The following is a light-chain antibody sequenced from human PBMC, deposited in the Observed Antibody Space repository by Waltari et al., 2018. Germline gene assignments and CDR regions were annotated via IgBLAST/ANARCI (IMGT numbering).Light chain of an antibody. CDR1: NSNIGSNY. CDR2: KND. J-gene: IGLJ2*01. V-gene: IGLV1-47*01. Sequence: QSVLTQPPSASGTPGQRVTISCSGSNSNIGSNYVYWYQQLTATAPKLLIYKNDLRPSGVPCRFYCSKSVTSASLAIRGLRSEDEADYYCSSWDDSLSGVVLGGGTKLTVL. CDR3: SSWDDSLSGVV.